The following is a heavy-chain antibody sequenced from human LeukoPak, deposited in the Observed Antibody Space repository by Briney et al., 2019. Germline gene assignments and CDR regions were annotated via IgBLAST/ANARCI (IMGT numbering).Heavy chain of an antibody. J-gene: IGHJ2*01. CDR3: ARDRSPNIVVVVAATSYWYFDL. CDR1: GYTFTSYG. D-gene: IGHD2-15*01. V-gene: IGHV1-18*01. CDR2: ISAYNGNT. Sequence: ASLKVSCKASGYTFTSYGISWLRQAPGQGLEWMGWISAYNGNTNYAQKLQGRVTMTTDTSTSTAYMELRSLRSDDTAVYYCARDRSPNIVVVVAATSYWYFDLWGRGTLVTVSS.